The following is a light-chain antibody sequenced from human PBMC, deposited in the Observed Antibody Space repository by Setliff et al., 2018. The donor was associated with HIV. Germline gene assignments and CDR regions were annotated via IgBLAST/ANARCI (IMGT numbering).Light chain of an antibody. CDR1: SSDVGGYNF. CDR2: DVS. V-gene: IGLV2-8*01. J-gene: IGLJ1*01. Sequence: QSVLTQPPFASGSPGQSVTISCTGTSSDVGGYNFVSWYQHHPGNAPKLMIYDVSKRPSGVPDRFSGSKSGNTASLTVSGLQAEDEADYYCSSYAGSSFYVFGTGTKVTVL. CDR3: SSYAGSSFYV.